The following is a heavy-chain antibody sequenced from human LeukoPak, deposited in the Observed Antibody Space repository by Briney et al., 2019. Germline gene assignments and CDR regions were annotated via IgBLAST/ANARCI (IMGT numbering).Heavy chain of an antibody. CDR2: IYYSGST. CDR3: ARSYGDYVRSHFDY. CDR1: GGSISSGSYY. J-gene: IGHJ4*02. V-gene: IGHV4-61*01. D-gene: IGHD4-17*01. Sequence: SETLSLTCTVSGGSISSGSYYWSWIRQPPGKGLEWIGYIYYSGSTNYNPSLKSRVTISVDTSKNQFSLKLSSVTAADTAVYYCARSYGDYVRSHFDYWGQGTLVTVSS.